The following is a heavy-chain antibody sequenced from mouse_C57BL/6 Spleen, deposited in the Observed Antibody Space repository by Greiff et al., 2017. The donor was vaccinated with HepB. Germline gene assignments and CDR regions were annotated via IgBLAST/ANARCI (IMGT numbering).Heavy chain of an antibody. D-gene: IGHD2-3*01. CDR2: ISYDGSN. CDR1: GYSITSGYY. V-gene: IGHV3-6*01. Sequence: EVKLMESGPGLVKPSQSLSLTCSVTGYSITSGYYWNWIRQFPGNKLEWMGYISYDGSNNYNPSLKNRISITRDTSKNQFFLKLNSVTTEDTATYYCARGLYDGYAWFAYWGQGTLVTDSA. CDR3: ARGLYDGYAWFAY. J-gene: IGHJ3*01.